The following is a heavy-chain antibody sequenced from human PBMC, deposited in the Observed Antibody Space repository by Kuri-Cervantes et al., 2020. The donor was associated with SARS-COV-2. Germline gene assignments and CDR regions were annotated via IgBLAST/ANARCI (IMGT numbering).Heavy chain of an antibody. V-gene: IGHV3-48*03. CDR2: ISSSGSTI. Sequence: LSLTCAASGFTFSSYEMNWVRQAPGKGLEWVSYISSSGSTIYYADSVKGRFTISRDNAKNSLYLQMNSLRAEDTAVYYCARGDSSGYLYYFDYWGQGTLVTDSS. CDR1: GFTFSSYE. J-gene: IGHJ4*02. D-gene: IGHD3-22*01. CDR3: ARGDSSGYLYYFDY.